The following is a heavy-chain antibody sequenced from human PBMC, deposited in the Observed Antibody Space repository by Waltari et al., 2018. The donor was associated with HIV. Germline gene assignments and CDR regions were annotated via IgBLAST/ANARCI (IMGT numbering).Heavy chain of an antibody. Sequence: QVRLQESGPGLVKPSETLSLTCSVSGSSISSRYYWGWIRQAPGKGLEWIGSIYRTGTTYYNPSLKSRVSVSLNMSKNQFSLKVSSVTAADTAVYYCARDQDYYDSSGYTCYAFDPWGQGTMVIVSS. J-gene: IGHJ3*01. V-gene: IGHV4-38-2*02. D-gene: IGHD3-22*01. CDR2: IYRTGTT. CDR3: ARDQDYYDSSGYTCYAFDP. CDR1: GSSISSRYY.